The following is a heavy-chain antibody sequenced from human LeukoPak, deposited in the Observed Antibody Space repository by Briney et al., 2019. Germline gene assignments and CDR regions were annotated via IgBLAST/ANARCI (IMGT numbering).Heavy chain of an antibody. CDR2: INSDGSST. V-gene: IGHV3-74*01. CDR1: GFTFSSYW. CDR3: AREPIVLYYDSSGYYYGGIDY. D-gene: IGHD3-22*01. Sequence: PGGSLRLSCAPSGFTFSSYWMHWVRQAPGKGLVWVSRINSDGSSTSYPASVKGRFTISRDNAKNTLYLQMNSLRGEDTAVYYCAREPIVLYYDSSGYYYGGIDYWGQGTLVTVSS. J-gene: IGHJ4*02.